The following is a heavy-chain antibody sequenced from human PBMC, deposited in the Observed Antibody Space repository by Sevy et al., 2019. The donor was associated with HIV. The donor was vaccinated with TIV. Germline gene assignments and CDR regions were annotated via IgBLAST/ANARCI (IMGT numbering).Heavy chain of an antibody. CDR2: ISYEGTET. CDR3: ARDGGYSIKWYPLY. CDR1: GFAFSTHA. J-gene: IGHJ4*01. Sequence: GGSLRLSCAASGFAFSTHAMHWVRQAPGKGLEWVAVISYEGTETFYAASVEGRFTISRDNSKNMLSLQINSLKPEDTDVYYWARDGGYSIKWYPLYWGHGTLVTVSS. D-gene: IGHD1-26*01. V-gene: IGHV3-30-3*01.